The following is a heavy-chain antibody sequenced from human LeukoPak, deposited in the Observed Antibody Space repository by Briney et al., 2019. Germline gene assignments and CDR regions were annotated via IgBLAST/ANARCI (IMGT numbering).Heavy chain of an antibody. J-gene: IGHJ5*02. CDR2: IYYSGST. CDR3: ARGRVREDWFDP. Sequence: SETLSLTCTVSGGSISSSYYWGWIRQPPGKGLEWIGSIYYSGSTYYKPSLKSRVTISVDTSKNQFSLKLSSVTAADTAVYFCARGRVREDWFDPWGQGTLVTVSS. D-gene: IGHD1-26*01. CDR1: GGSISSSYY. V-gene: IGHV4-39*07.